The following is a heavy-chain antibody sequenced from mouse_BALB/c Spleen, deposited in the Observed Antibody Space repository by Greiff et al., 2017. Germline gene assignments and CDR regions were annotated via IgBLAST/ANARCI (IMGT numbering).Heavy chain of an antibody. J-gene: IGHJ4*01. D-gene: IGHD2-4*01. V-gene: IGHV5-6-3*01. CDR1: GFPFSSYG. CDR2: INSNGGST. Sequence: DVKLVESGGGLVQPGGSLKLSFAASGFPFSSYGLSWVRRTPDKRLEWVATINSNGGSTYYPASVKGRFTISRDNAKNTLYLQMSSLKSEDTAMYYCAREGLRRNYYAMDYWGQGTSVTVSS. CDR3: AREGLRRNYYAMDY.